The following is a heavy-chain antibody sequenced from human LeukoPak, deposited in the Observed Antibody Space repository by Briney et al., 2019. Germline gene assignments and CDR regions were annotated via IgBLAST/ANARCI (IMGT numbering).Heavy chain of an antibody. CDR2: INSDGSSA. V-gene: IGHV3-74*01. D-gene: IGHD3-10*01. J-gene: IGHJ5*02. CDR3: ARSGYGSGSYYPPNWFDP. Sequence: GGSLRLSCAASGFTFSSYWMHWVRQAPGKGLVWVSRINSDGSSASYADSVKGRFTISRDNAKNTLYLQMNSLRAEDTAVYYCARSGYGSGSYYPPNWFDPWGQGTLVTVSS. CDR1: GFTFSSYW.